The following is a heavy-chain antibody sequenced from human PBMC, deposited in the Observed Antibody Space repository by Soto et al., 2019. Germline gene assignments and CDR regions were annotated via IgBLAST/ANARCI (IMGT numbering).Heavy chain of an antibody. CDR2: INAGNGNT. CDR3: ARDAPVVVVPAAILPSYVMDV. D-gene: IGHD2-2*01. V-gene: IGHV1-3*01. Sequence: ASVKVSCKASGYTFTSYAMHWVRQAPGQRLEWMGWINAGNGNTKYSQKFQGRVTITRDTSASTAYMELSSLRSEDTAVYYCARDAPVVVVPAAILPSYVMDVWGQGTTVTVSS. CDR1: GYTFTSYA. J-gene: IGHJ6*02.